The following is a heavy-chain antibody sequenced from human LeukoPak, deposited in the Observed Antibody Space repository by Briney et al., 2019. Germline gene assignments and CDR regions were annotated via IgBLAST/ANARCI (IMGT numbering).Heavy chain of an antibody. J-gene: IGHJ4*02. V-gene: IGHV1-69*06. CDR2: IIPIFGTA. CDR1: GGTFSSYA. D-gene: IGHD2-2*01. Sequence: GASVKVSCKASGGTFSSYAISWVRQAPGQGLEWMGGIIPIFGTANYAQKFQGRVTITADKSTSTAYMELSSLRSEDTAVYYCARGPATRLLFRFDYFDYWGQGTLVTVSS. CDR3: ARGPATRLLFRFDYFDY.